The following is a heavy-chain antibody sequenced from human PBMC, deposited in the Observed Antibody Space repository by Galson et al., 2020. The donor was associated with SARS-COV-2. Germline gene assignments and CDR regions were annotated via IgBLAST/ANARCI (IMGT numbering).Heavy chain of an antibody. CDR1: GFSFSDYY. CDR3: ARDSSSLPTYAFDI. V-gene: IGHV3-11*06. CDR2: ISPGSSYI. J-gene: IGHJ3*02. Sequence: GGSLRLSCAASGFSFSDYYMSWIRQAPGKGLEWVSYISPGSSYINYADSVKGRFTISRDNAKNSLYLHMNSLRAEDTAVYYCARDSSSLPTYAFDIWGQGTMVTVSS. D-gene: IGHD6-6*01.